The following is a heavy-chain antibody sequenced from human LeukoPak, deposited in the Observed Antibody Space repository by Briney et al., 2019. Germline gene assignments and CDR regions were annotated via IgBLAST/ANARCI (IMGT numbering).Heavy chain of an antibody. CDR3: ARGKTTVVTRVSWFDP. V-gene: IGHV4-34*01. D-gene: IGHD4-23*01. J-gene: IGHJ5*02. CDR1: GFTFSSYA. Sequence: PGGSLRLSCAASGFTFSSYAMSWVRQAPGKGLEWIGEINHSGSTNYNPSLKSRVTISVDTSKNQFSLKLSSVTAADTAVYYCARGKTTVVTRVSWFDPWGQGTLVTVSS. CDR2: INHSGST.